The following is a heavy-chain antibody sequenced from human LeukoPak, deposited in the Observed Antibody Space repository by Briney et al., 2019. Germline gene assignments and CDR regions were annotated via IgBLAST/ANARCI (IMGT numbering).Heavy chain of an antibody. Sequence: PSETLSLTCTVSGGCISSSSYYWGWIRQPPAKGLEWIGSIYHSGSTYYNPSLKSRVTISVDTSKNQISLKLSSVTAADTAVYYCTKSSWSLFDPWGQGTLVTVSS. CDR2: IYHSGST. V-gene: IGHV4-39*07. CDR1: GGCISSSSYY. D-gene: IGHD3-10*01. CDR3: TKSSWSLFDP. J-gene: IGHJ5*02.